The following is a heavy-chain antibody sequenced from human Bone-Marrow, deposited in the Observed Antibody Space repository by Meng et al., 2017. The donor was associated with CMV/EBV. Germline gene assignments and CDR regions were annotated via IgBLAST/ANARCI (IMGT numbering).Heavy chain of an antibody. Sequence: GESLKISCAASGFSFSYYALHWVRQAPGKGLEWVAVISYDGNNEYYADSVKGRLSISRDNSKKTGYLQMHSLRVEDTAVYYCVVVPAAIGNYYYGMDVWGQGTTVTSYS. CDR2: ISYDGNNE. J-gene: IGHJ6*01. CDR1: GFSFSYYA. V-gene: IGHV3-30-3*01. CDR3: VVVPAAIGNYYYGMDV. D-gene: IGHD2-2*01.